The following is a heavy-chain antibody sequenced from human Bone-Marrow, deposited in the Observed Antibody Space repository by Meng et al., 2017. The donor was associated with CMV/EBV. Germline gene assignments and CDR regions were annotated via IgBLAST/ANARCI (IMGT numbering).Heavy chain of an antibody. Sequence: SETLSLTCTVSGGSISSNYYWGWIRQPPGKGLEWIGSIYYSGSTYYNPSLKSRVTISGDTSKNQFSLKLSSVTAADTAVYYCARQDRSNCGMDVWGQGTTVTVSS. V-gene: IGHV4-39*01. CDR2: IYYSGST. D-gene: IGHD3/OR15-3a*01. CDR3: ARQDRSNCGMDV. J-gene: IGHJ6*02. CDR1: GGSISSNYY.